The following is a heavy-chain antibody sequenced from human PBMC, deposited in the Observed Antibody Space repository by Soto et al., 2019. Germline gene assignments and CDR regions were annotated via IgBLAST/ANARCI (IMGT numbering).Heavy chain of an antibody. J-gene: IGHJ5*02. D-gene: IGHD6-19*01. CDR1: GGSISSGGYY. V-gene: IGHV4-31*03. Sequence: SETLSLTCTVSGGSISSGGYYWSWIRQHPGKGLEWIGYIYYSGSTYYNPSLKSRVTISVDTSKNQFSLKLSSVTAADTAVYYCARITPQWLVTGSWFDPWGQGTLVTVSS. CDR3: ARITPQWLVTGSWFDP. CDR2: IYYSGST.